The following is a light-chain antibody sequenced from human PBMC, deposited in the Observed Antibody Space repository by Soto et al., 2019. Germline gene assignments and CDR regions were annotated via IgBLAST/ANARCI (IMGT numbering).Light chain of an antibody. Sequence: DIQMNKSPSSLSASVGDGLPITCRASQSISRYLNWYQQQPGKAPKLLIYAASSLQRGVPSRFSGSGSGTDFTLTISSLQPEDFATYYCQQNFNTLITFGQGTRLEIK. CDR3: QQNFNTLIT. V-gene: IGKV1-39*01. CDR1: QSISRY. CDR2: AAS. J-gene: IGKJ5*01.